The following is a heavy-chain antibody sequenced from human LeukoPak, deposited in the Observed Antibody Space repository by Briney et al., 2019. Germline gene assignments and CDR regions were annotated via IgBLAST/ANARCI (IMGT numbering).Heavy chain of an antibody. D-gene: IGHD2-15*01. Sequence: ASVKVSCKASGNTFTNYYMHWVRQAPGQGLEWMGIINPSGGSTSYAQKFQGRVTITADKSTSTAYMELSSLRSEDTAVYYCARDRGCSGGSCSAALYYYYYYMDVWGKGTTVTVSS. CDR1: GNTFTNYY. CDR3: ARDRGCSGGSCSAALYYYYYYMDV. CDR2: INPSGGST. V-gene: IGHV1-46*01. J-gene: IGHJ6*03.